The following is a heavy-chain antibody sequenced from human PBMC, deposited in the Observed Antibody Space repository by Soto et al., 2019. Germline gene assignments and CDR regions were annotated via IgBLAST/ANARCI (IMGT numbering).Heavy chain of an antibody. D-gene: IGHD6-13*01. V-gene: IGHV3-33*01. J-gene: IGHJ6*02. CDR3: ARRQISPPTRGAASARGGMDV. Sequence: QVQLVESGGGVVQPGRSLRLACAASGFTFNNYGMHWVRQAPGKGLEWVAVIWNDGNGYYYANSVKGRFTISRDNSKNTVYLQMSSLRAEDTAVYYCARRQISPPTRGAASARGGMDVWGQGTTDTVSS. CDR2: IWNDGNGY. CDR1: GFTFNNYG.